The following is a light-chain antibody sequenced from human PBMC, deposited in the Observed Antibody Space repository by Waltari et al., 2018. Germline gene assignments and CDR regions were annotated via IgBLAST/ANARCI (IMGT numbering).Light chain of an antibody. Sequence: EIVMTQSPATLSVSPGERATLSCRASQSVSTNLAWYQQKPGRAPRLLIYGASTRATGIPDRISGSGSGTEFTLTISSLQSEDFAVYYCQHYNDWYTFGQGTKLEI. J-gene: IGKJ2*01. CDR1: QSVSTN. V-gene: IGKV3-15*01. CDR2: GAS. CDR3: QHYNDWYT.